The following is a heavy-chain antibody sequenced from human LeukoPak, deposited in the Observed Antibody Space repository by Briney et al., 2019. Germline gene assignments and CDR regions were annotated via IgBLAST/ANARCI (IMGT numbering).Heavy chain of an antibody. Sequence: PGGSLRLSCAASGFAFSSYSMNWVRQAPGKGLEWVSSISSSSSYIYYADSVKGRFTISRDNAKNSLYLQMNSLRAEDTAVYYCARDYYDSSGYHDYWGQGTLVTVSS. J-gene: IGHJ4*02. CDR3: ARDYYDSSGYHDY. CDR2: ISSSSSYI. V-gene: IGHV3-21*01. D-gene: IGHD3-22*01. CDR1: GFAFSSYS.